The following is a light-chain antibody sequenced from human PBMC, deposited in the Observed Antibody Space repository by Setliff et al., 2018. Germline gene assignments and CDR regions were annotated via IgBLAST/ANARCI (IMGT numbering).Light chain of an antibody. CDR3: LSYTSETTHAL. V-gene: IGLV2-14*03. CDR1: NSDVGGYNY. CDR2: EVT. Sequence: QSALAQPAAVSGPPGQSIAISCAGTNSDVGGYNYVSWYQQHPNKAPKLLIYEVTKRPSGVSDRFSGSKSGNTASLTISGLQAEDEADYYCLSYTSETTHALFAGGTQLTVL. J-gene: IGLJ2*01.